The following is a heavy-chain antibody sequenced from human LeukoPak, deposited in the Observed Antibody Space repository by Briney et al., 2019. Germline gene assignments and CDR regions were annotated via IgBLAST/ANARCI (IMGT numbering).Heavy chain of an antibody. CDR1: GYTFTSYD. D-gene: IGHD5-18*01. V-gene: IGHV1-8*01. Sequence: TSVKVSCKASGYTFTSYDINWVRQATGQGLEWMGWMNPNSGNTGYAQKFQGRVTMTRNTSISTAYMELSSLRSEDTAVYYCARARAKRGYSFYNWFDPWGQGTLVTVSS. J-gene: IGHJ5*02. CDR3: ARARAKRGYSFYNWFDP. CDR2: MNPNSGNT.